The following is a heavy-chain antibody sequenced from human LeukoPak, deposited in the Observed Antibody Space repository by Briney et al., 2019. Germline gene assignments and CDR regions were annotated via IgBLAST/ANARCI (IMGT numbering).Heavy chain of an antibody. CDR1: GGTFSSYA. Sequence: ASVKVSCTASGGTFSSYAISWVRQAPGQGLEWMGGIIPIFGTANYAQKFQGRVTITTDESTSTAYMELSSLRSEDTAVYYCARWTRWLQRGAYFDYWGQGTLGTVSS. V-gene: IGHV1-69*05. CDR2: IIPIFGTA. J-gene: IGHJ4*02. D-gene: IGHD5-24*01. CDR3: ARWTRWLQRGAYFDY.